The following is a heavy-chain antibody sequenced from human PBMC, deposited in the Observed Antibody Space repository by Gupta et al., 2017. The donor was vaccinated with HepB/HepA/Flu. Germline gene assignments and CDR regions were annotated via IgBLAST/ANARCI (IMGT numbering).Heavy chain of an antibody. V-gene: IGHV3-23*01. CDR3: PKSKVRTGIKIFFDD. D-gene: IGHD3-3*01. Sequence: PSPGFTGSSHAMSWVRQAPGKGLEGVSAISGSGGSTYYADSVKGRFTISRDNSKNTLYLQMKSLRAADTAVYYCPKSKVRTGIKIFFDDGGHVTIVTVSS. J-gene: IGHJ4*01. CDR1: GFTGSSHA. CDR2: ISGSGGST.